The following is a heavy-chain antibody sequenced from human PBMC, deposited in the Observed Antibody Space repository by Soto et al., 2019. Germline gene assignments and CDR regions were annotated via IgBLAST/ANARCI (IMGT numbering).Heavy chain of an antibody. J-gene: IGHJ6*02. V-gene: IGHV1-2*02. CDR3: ASSEFRGVWFGELLYAPRTPPHYYYGMDV. CDR1: GYTFTGYH. Sequence: ASVKVSCKASGYTFTGYHMHWVRQAPGQRLEWKGWINPNSGGTNYAQKFQGRVTITADTSTSTAYMELSSLRSDDTAVYYCASSEFRGVWFGELLYAPRTPPHYYYGMDVWGQGTTVTVSS. D-gene: IGHD3-10*01. CDR2: INPNSGGT.